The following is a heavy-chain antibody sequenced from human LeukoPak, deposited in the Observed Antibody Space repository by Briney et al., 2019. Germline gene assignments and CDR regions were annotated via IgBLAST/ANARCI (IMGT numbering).Heavy chain of an antibody. V-gene: IGHV1-69*13. CDR3: AREGSYYAFNYFDS. CDR1: GGTFSSYA. Sequence: SVKVSCKASGGTFSSYAISWVRQAPGQGLEWMGGIIPIFGTANYAQKFQGRVTITADESTSTAYMELSSLRSEDTAVYYCAREGSYYAFNYFDSWGQGTLVTVSS. CDR2: IIPIFGTA. J-gene: IGHJ5*01. D-gene: IGHD1-26*01.